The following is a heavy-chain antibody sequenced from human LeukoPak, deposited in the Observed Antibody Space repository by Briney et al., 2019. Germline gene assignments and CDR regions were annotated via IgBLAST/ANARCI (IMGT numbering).Heavy chain of an antibody. V-gene: IGHV3-30-3*01. Sequence: GGSLRLSCAASEFTFSRSAMHWVRQAPGKGLEWVAVMSYDGSNKYYADSVKGRFTISRDNSKNTLYLQMNSLRAEDTAVYYCASNPRRAYWFDPWGQGTLVIVSS. J-gene: IGHJ5*02. CDR3: ASNPRRAYWFDP. CDR2: MSYDGSNK. CDR1: EFTFSRSA. D-gene: IGHD6-6*01.